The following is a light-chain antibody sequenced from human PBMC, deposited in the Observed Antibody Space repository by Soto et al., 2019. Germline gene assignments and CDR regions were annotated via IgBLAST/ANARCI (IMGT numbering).Light chain of an antibody. CDR1: QSVGSS. CDR2: GAT. CDR3: LQYSNGPRT. J-gene: IGKJ1*01. Sequence: ETVMTQSPATLSVSPGEGATLSCRASQSVGSSLAWYQHKPGQAPSLLIYGATTRATGIPARFSGSGYGAEFTLTINRLQSEDFALYYCLQYSNGPRTFGQGNKVDIK. V-gene: IGKV3-15*01.